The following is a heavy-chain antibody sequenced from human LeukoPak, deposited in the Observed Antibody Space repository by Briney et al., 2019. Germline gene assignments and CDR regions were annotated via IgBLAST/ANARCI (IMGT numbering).Heavy chain of an antibody. V-gene: IGHV1-2*02. CDR2: INPNSGGT. D-gene: IGHD3-3*01. CDR1: GYTFTGYY. CDR3: ARDGHLITIFGVVPRYMDV. Sequence: ASVKVSCKASGYTFTGYYMHWVRQAPGQGLEWMGRINPNSGGTNYAQKFQGRVTMTRDTFISTAYMELSRLRSDDTAVYYCARDGHLITIFGVVPRYMDVWGKGTTVTVSS. J-gene: IGHJ6*03.